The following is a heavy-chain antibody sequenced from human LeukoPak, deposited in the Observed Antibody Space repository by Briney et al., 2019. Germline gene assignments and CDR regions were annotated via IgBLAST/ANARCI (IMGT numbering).Heavy chain of an antibody. CDR3: ARGYSYGYSLDY. Sequence: GGSLRLSCAASGFAFSTYSMNWVRQAPGKGLEWVSYISSSSGTTYYADSVKGRFTISRDNAKNSLYLQMNSLRDEDTAVYYCARGYSYGYSLDYWGQGTLVTVSS. V-gene: IGHV3-48*02. D-gene: IGHD5-18*01. J-gene: IGHJ4*02. CDR1: GFAFSTYS. CDR2: ISSSSGTT.